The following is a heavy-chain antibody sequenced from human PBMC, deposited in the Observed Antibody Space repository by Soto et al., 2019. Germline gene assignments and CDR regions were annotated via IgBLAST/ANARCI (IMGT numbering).Heavy chain of an antibody. D-gene: IGHD2-2*02. CDR2: ISYDETNK. CDR3: AKDRVIPAAIWIGFEC. Sequence: HPVGSLRLSCAASEFTFSTYPMHWVRQSPGKGLEWVAVISYDETNKYYADSVKGRFTISRDNSKNTLYLQMNSLRAEDTALYYCAKDRVIPAAIWIGFECWGQGTRDTVSS. CDR1: EFTFSTYP. J-gene: IGHJ4*02. V-gene: IGHV3-30-3*01.